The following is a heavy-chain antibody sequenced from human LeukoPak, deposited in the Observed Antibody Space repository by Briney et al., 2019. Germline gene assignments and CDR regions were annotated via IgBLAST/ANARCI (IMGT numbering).Heavy chain of an antibody. V-gene: IGHV3-23*01. D-gene: IGHD3-22*01. Sequence: GGSLRLSCSASGFTFNNYALTWVRQTPGKGLECVSAISGDGVSPYYADSVRGRFTISRDNSKNTLYLQMNSLRPDDTAVYYCAKPLHYYYGIAAWYFDLWGRGTLVTVSS. CDR3: AKPLHYYYGIAAWYFDL. CDR2: ISGDGVSP. J-gene: IGHJ2*01. CDR1: GFTFNNYA.